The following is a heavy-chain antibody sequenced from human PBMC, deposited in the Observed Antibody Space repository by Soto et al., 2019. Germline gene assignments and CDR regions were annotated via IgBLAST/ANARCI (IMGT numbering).Heavy chain of an antibody. CDR2: ITWDGSEQ. V-gene: IGHV3-30*18. J-gene: IGHJ4*02. CDR1: GFTFSSYG. D-gene: IGHD6-19*01. Sequence: GQLAESGGGVVRPGRSLRLSCAASGFTFSSYGMHWVRQAPGKWLEWVAVITWDGSEQYYGDSVKGRFIISRDNSNNTVYLQMNGLRPEDTAVYSWVKDAGQCLVLFSHFDYWGQGILVTVSS. CDR3: VKDAGQCLVLFSHFDY.